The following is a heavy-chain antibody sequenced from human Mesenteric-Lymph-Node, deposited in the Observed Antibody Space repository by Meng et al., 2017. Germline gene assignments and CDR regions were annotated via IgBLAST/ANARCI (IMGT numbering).Heavy chain of an antibody. CDR1: GGSIRGYY. CDR2: IFYSGST. J-gene: IGHJ6*02. D-gene: IGHD3-22*01. CDR3: ARDKARLDYDKPDYYYYGMDV. V-gene: IGHV4-59*01. Sequence: ESLKISCPVSGGSIRGYYWSWIRQPPGKGLEWIGNIFYSGSTNYNPSLKSRVTISVDTSKNQFSLHLSSVTAADTAVYYCARDKARLDYDKPDYYYYGMDVWGQGTTVTVSS.